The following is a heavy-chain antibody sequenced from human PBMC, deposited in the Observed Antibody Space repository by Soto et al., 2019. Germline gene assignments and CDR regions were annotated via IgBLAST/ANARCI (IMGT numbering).Heavy chain of an antibody. D-gene: IGHD2-2*01. V-gene: IGHV3-9*01. CDR1: GFTFDDYA. J-gene: IGHJ4*01. CDR2: ITWNSGNI. Sequence: EVQLVEPGGGLVRPGRSLRLSCTASGFTFDDYAMHWVRQAPGRGLEWVSGITWNSGNIAYADSVKGRFTIARDDDNNSLYLQMNSLRPEDTALYYCVKDSYADFHRVLSTAEYFFDYWGHGTLVTVSS. CDR3: VKDSYADFHRVLSTAEYFFDY.